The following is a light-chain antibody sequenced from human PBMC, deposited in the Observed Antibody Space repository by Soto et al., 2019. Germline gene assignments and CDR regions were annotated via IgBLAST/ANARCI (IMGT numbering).Light chain of an antibody. V-gene: IGLV1-40*01. Sequence: QSVLTQPPSVSGAPGQRVTISCTGSSSNIGAGYDVHWYQQLPGTAPKLLIYGNSNRPSGVPDRFSGSKSGTSASLAITGLQAEDEADYYCQSYDSSLSRLVFGGGTQLTGL. CDR1: SSNIGAGYD. CDR2: GNS. J-gene: IGLJ2*01. CDR3: QSYDSSLSRLV.